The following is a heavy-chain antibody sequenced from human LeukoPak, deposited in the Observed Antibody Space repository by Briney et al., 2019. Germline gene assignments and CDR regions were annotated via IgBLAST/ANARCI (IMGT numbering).Heavy chain of an antibody. CDR1: GGTFSSYT. CDR2: IIPILGIA. D-gene: IGHD2-2*01. CDR3: ARDMGYCSSTSCYRIDYYYYYGIDV. Sequence: GSSVKVSCKASGGTFSSYTISWVRQAPGQGLEWMGRIIPILGIANYEQKFQGRVTITADKSTSTAYMELSSLRSEDTAVYYCARDMGYCSSTSCYRIDYYYYYGIDVWGQGTTVTVSS. J-gene: IGHJ6*02. V-gene: IGHV1-69*04.